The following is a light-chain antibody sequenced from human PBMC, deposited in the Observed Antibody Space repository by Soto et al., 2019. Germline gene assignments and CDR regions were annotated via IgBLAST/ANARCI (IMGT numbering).Light chain of an antibody. CDR3: QQFSSYST. CDR2: AAS. V-gene: IGKV1-5*01. CDR1: QSIDNW. Sequence: DIQMTQSPSTLSASVGDRVTITCRASQSIDNWLAWYQQKPGKAPKLLIYAASTLETGVPSRFSGSGSGTEFTLTIKSLQPDDFATYHCQQFSSYSTFGQGTKVEIK. J-gene: IGKJ1*01.